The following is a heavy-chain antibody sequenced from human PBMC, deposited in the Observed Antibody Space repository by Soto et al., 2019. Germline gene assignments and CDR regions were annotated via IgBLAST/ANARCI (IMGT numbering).Heavy chain of an antibody. Sequence: SETLSLTCTVSGGSISSGDYYWSWIRQPPGKGLEWIGYIYYSGSTYYNPSLKSRVTISVDTSKNQFSLKLSSVTAADTAEYYCARVRFLEWLSMPYYFDYWGQGTLVTVSS. CDR2: IYYSGST. CDR3: ARVRFLEWLSMPYYFDY. J-gene: IGHJ4*02. CDR1: GGSISSGDYY. V-gene: IGHV4-30-4*01. D-gene: IGHD3-3*01.